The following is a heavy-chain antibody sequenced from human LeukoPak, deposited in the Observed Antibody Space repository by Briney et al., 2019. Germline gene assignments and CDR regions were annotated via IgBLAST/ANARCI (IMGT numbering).Heavy chain of an antibody. D-gene: IGHD5-12*01. J-gene: IGHJ4*02. CDR1: GGSFSGYY. Sequence: SETLSLTCAVYGGSFSGYYWSWIRQPPGKGLEWIGEISHSGSTSYNPSLKSRVTISVDTSKNQFSLKLSSVTAADTAVYYCAAQYSGYVRLDYWGQGTLVTVSS. CDR3: AAQYSGYVRLDY. V-gene: IGHV4-34*01. CDR2: ISHSGST.